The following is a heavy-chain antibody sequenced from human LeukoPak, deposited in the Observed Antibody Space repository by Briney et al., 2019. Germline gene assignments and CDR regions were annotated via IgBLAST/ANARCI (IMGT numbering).Heavy chain of an antibody. J-gene: IGHJ6*03. V-gene: IGHV4-34*01. CDR1: GGSFSGYY. CDR2: INHSGST. Sequence: SETLSLTCAVYGGSFSGYYWSWIRQPPGKGLEWIGEINHSGSTNYNPSLKSRVTISVDTSKNQFSLKLSSVTAADTAVYYCASFYYYYMDVWGKGTTVTVSS. CDR3: ASFYYYYMDV.